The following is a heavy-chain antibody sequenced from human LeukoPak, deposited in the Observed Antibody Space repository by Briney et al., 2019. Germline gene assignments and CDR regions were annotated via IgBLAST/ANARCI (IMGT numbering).Heavy chain of an antibody. J-gene: IGHJ3*02. CDR1: GFTFSSYA. D-gene: IGHD3-9*01. Sequence: GRSLRLSCAASGFTFSSYAMSWVRQAPGKGLEWVSGISGSGGGTYYADSVKGRFTISGDNSKNTLYLQMNSLRAEDTAVYYCAKPKRYFETPDAFDIWGQGTVVTVSS. V-gene: IGHV3-23*01. CDR3: AKPKRYFETPDAFDI. CDR2: ISGSGGGT.